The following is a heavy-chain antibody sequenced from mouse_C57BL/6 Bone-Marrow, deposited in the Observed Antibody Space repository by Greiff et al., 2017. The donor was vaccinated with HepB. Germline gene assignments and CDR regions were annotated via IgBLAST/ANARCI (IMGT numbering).Heavy chain of an antibody. CDR3: ARRKFYSNYVGFAY. J-gene: IGHJ3*01. CDR2: INPSSGYT. Sequence: VKVVESGAELARPGASVKMSCKASGYTFTSYTMHWVKQRPGQGLEWIGYINPSSGYTKYNQKFKDKATLTADKSSSTAYMQLSSLTSEDSAVYYCARRKFYSNYVGFAYWGQGTLVTVSA. V-gene: IGHV1-4*01. D-gene: IGHD2-5*01. CDR1: GYTFTSYT.